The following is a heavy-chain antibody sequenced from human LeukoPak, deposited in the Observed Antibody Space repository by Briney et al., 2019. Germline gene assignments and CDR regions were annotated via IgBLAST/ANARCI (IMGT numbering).Heavy chain of an antibody. V-gene: IGHV3-13*01. Sequence: GGSLRLSCAASGFTFSTYDMHWVRHVPGKGLEWVSGIGTAGDTYYADSIKGRFTFSRDNAKNSLYLQMNSLRAEDTAVYYCARDHSSGWYRAFDIWGQGTMVTVSS. J-gene: IGHJ3*02. CDR1: GFTFSTYD. CDR2: IGTAGDT. D-gene: IGHD6-19*01. CDR3: ARDHSSGWYRAFDI.